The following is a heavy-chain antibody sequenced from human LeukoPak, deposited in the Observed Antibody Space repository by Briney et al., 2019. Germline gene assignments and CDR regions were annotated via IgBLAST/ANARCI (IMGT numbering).Heavy chain of an antibody. CDR3: ARDAPQWRNAFDF. Sequence: ASVKVSCKASGYTFTSCGICWVRQASGQGLEWMGWVSAYNGDTNYAQKFQGRVTMTIDTSTSTAYMELRSLSSDDTAVYYCARDAPQWRNAFDFWGQGTMVTVSS. J-gene: IGHJ3*01. V-gene: IGHV1-18*01. CDR1: GYTFTSCG. D-gene: IGHD6-19*01. CDR2: VSAYNGDT.